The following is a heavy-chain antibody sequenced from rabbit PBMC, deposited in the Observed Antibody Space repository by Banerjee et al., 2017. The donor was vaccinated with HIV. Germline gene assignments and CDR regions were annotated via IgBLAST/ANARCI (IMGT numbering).Heavy chain of an antibody. D-gene: IGHD6-1*01. J-gene: IGHJ4*01. CDR1: GFDFSGKYY. V-gene: IGHV1S45*01. CDR2: IYTGSGST. CDR3: ARIHTDYGSDL. Sequence: QEQLKETGGGLVQPGGSLTLSCKASGFDFSGKYYMCWVRQAPGKGLEWIACIYTGSGSTYYASWAKGRFTISKTSSTTVTLQMTSLTAADTATYFCARIHTDYGSDLWGPGTLVTVS.